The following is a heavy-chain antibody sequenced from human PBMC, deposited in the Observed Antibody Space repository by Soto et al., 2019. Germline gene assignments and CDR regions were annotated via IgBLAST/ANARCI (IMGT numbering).Heavy chain of an antibody. CDR2: FIPILCIA. Sequence: QVQLVQSGAEVKKPGSSVKVSCKASGGTFSSYTISWVRQAPGQGLEWMGRFIPILCIANYAQQFQGRVTITADKPTSTGYMELSSLRSEDTAVYYCASAVTNRFDYWGQGTLVTVSS. D-gene: IGHD4-17*01. J-gene: IGHJ4*02. V-gene: IGHV1-69*02. CDR3: ASAVTNRFDY. CDR1: GGTFSSYT.